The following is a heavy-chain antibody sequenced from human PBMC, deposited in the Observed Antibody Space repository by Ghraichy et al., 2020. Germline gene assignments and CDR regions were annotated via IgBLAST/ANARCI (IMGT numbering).Heavy chain of an antibody. D-gene: IGHD5-12*01. CDR3: ARVNGYSGYELFDY. V-gene: IGHV3-7*01. Sequence: GGSLRLSCAASGFTFSSYWMSWVRQAPGKGLEWVANIKQDGSEKYYVDSVKGRFTISRDNAKNSLYLQMNSLRAEDTAVYYCARVNGYSGYELFDYWGQGTLVTVSS. J-gene: IGHJ4*02. CDR2: IKQDGSEK. CDR1: GFTFSSYW.